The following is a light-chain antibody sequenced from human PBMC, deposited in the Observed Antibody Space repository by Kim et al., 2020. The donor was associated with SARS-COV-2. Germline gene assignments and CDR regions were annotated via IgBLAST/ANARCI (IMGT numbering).Light chain of an antibody. CDR1: QHISNY. J-gene: IGKJ4*02. V-gene: IGKV1-16*02. CDR2: AAS. CDR3: QQNNSHSLT. Sequence: SPVGDRVTNTFRSTQHISNYVACFQQNTAKAPKSLIYAASSLQDSVPSKFSGSGSGTDFTLTISSLQPEDFATYNCQQNNSHSLTFGRWT.